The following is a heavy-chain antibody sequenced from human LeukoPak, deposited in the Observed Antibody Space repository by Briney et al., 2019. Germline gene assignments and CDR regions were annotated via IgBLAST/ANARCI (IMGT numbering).Heavy chain of an antibody. CDR1: GGSISSGGYY. D-gene: IGHD2-2*01. CDR2: IYYSGST. V-gene: IGHV4-31*03. J-gene: IGHJ6*02. Sequence: PSQTLSLTCTVSGGSISSGGYYWSWIRQHPGTGLEWIGYIYYSGSTYYNPSLKSRVTISVDTSKNQFSLKLSSVTAADTAVYYCARICSSTSCHYYYYGMDVWGQGTTVTVSS. CDR3: ARICSSTSCHYYYYGMDV.